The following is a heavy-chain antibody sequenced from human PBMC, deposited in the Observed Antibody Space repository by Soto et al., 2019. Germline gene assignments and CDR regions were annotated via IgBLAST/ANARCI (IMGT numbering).Heavy chain of an antibody. D-gene: IGHD6-19*01. V-gene: IGHV4-59*01. Sequence: QVQLQESGPGLVKPSETLSLTCTVSGGSIISYYWSWIRQSPEKGLEWIGYIHHSGGTLYNPSLNRRATVTLDRSNNQYSLKLTSVTAEDAALDDGAREVRSNTGWYWDYWGQGTLVTVSS. CDR2: IHHSGGT. CDR3: AREVRSNTGWYWDY. J-gene: IGHJ4*02. CDR1: GGSIISYY.